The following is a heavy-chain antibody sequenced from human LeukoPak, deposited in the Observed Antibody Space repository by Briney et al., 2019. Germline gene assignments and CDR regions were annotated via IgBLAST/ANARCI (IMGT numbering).Heavy chain of an antibody. J-gene: IGHJ4*02. D-gene: IGHD2-21*02. V-gene: IGHV3-30-3*01. Sequence: GGSLRLSCAASGFTFTNYALHWVRQAPGKGLERVAAISYDGTNKYYADSVKGRFTISRDNCKNTLSLQMISLRAEDTALYYCARGFVLGAAKNYFDYWGQGALVTVSS. CDR1: GFTFTNYA. CDR2: ISYDGTNK. CDR3: ARGFVLGAAKNYFDY.